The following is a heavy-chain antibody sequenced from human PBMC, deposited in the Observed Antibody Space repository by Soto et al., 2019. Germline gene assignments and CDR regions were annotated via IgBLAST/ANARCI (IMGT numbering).Heavy chain of an antibody. CDR3: AKAGYDFWSGPYYYYGMDV. Sequence: GGSLRLSCAASGFTFSSYAMSWVRQAPGKGLEWVSAISGSGGSTYYADSVKGRFTISRDNSKNTLYLQMNSLRAEDTAVYYCAKAGYDFWSGPYYYYGMDVWGQGTTVTVSS. D-gene: IGHD3-3*01. CDR2: ISGSGGST. J-gene: IGHJ6*02. CDR1: GFTFSSYA. V-gene: IGHV3-23*01.